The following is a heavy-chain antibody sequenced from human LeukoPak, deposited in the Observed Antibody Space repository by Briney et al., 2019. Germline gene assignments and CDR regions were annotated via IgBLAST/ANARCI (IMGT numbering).Heavy chain of an antibody. CDR2: IFYSGNT. CDR1: GGSFSGYY. V-gene: IGHV4-34*12. D-gene: IGHD5-24*01. J-gene: IGHJ4*02. CDR3: ARHRSKWLQSSFDY. Sequence: SETLSLTCAVYGGSFSGYYWSWIRQPPGKGLEWIGSIFYSGNTYDNPSLKSRVTISVDTSKNQFSLKLNSVTAADTAVYYCARHRSKWLQSSFDYWGQGTLVTVSS.